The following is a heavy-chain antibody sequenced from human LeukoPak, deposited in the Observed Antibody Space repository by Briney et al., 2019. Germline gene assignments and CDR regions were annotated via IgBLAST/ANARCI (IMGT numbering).Heavy chain of an antibody. V-gene: IGHV3-23*01. D-gene: IGHD1/OR15-1a*01. CDR1: GFTFSSHA. Sequence: GGSLRLSCAASGFTFSSHAMTWVRQAPGKGLEWVSAISGSSCSTYYADSVKGRFTISRDNSKNTLSLQMDSLGAEDTAVYYCAKVVGVGGGTYNDAFDIWGQGTMVTVSS. CDR3: AKVVGVGGGTYNDAFDI. J-gene: IGHJ3*02. CDR2: ISGSSCST.